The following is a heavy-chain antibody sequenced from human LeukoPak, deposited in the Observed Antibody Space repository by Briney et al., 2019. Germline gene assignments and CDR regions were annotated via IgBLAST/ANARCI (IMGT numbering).Heavy chain of an antibody. CDR3: ARDAQASYYDILSGVYGMDV. V-gene: IGHV1-46*01. Sequence: GASVSVCCKASGYTFTRYYMHSVRQAAGQGLEWMGGINPRGGSTRYEQKFQGRVTRTRDTSTSTVYMELSSLRSEDTAGYYCARDAQASYYDILSGVYGMDVWGKGTTVTVS. CDR2: INPRGGST. D-gene: IGHD3-9*01. CDR1: GYTFTRYY. J-gene: IGHJ6*04.